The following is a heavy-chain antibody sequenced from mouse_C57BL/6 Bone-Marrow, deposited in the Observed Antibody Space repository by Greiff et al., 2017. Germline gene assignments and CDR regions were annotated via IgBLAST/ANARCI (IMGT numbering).Heavy chain of an antibody. CDR2: IDPSDSEP. J-gene: IGHJ1*03. Sequence: QVQLQQPGAELVRPGSSVKLSCKASGYTFTSYWMHWVKQRPIQGLEWIGNIDPSDSEPHYNQKFKDKATLTVDKSSSTAYMQLSSLTSEDSAVYYCARIVDFYWYFDVWGTGTTVTVSS. V-gene: IGHV1-52*01. CDR1: GYTFTSYW. CDR3: ARIVDFYWYFDV.